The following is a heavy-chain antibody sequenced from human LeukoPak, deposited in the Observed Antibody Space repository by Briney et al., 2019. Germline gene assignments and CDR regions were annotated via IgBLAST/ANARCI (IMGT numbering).Heavy chain of an antibody. Sequence: SEALSLTCTVSGGSVSSGGYYWSWIRQPPGKGLDWIGYVYDSGSGKYKPSLNSRVTISIDTSKNQFSLKLNSVTAADTAVYYCARLRSGGYFEYWGQGTLVTVSS. CDR3: ARLRSGGYFEY. CDR1: GGSVSSGGYY. CDR2: VYDSGSG. V-gene: IGHV4-61*08. J-gene: IGHJ4*02. D-gene: IGHD4-17*01.